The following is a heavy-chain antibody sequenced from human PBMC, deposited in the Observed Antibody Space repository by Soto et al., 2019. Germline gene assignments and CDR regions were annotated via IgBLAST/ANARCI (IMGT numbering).Heavy chain of an antibody. J-gene: IGHJ4*02. CDR1: GYIFISYG. Sequence: ASVKVSCKASGYIFISYGISWVRQAPGQGLEWMGWINTGNGNTKYSQKFQGRVTITRDTSASTAYMELSSLRSEDTAVYYCARSSGWYYVDYWGQRTRVTVSS. CDR2: INTGNGNT. D-gene: IGHD3-22*01. CDR3: ARSSGWYYVDY. V-gene: IGHV1-3*04.